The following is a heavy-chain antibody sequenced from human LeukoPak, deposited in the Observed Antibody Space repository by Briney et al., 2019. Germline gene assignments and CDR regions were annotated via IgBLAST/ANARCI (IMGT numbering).Heavy chain of an antibody. J-gene: IGHJ4*02. D-gene: IGHD2-2*01. CDR1: GFTFSSYA. CDR2: ISGSGGST. CDR3: AKFRVVVPAHPYFDY. Sequence: GGSLRLSCAASGFTFSSYAMSWVRQAPGKGLEWVSAISGSGGSTYYADSVKGRFTISRDNSKDTLYLQMNSLRAEDTAVYYCAKFRVVVPAHPYFDYWGQGTLVTVSS. V-gene: IGHV3-23*01.